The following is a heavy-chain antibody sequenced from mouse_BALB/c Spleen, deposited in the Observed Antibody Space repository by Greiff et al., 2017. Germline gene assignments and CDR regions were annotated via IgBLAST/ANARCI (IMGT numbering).Heavy chain of an antibody. D-gene: IGHD1-2*01. J-gene: IGHJ1*01. V-gene: IGHV5-12-2*01. CDR2: ISNGGGST. Sequence: EVQLVESGGGLVQPGGSLKLSCAASGFTFSSYTMSWVRQTPEKRLEWVAYISNGGGSTYYPDTVKGRFTISRDNAKNTLYLQMSSQKSEDTAMYYCARHQGITTATGYFDVWGAGTTVTVSS. CDR1: GFTFSSYT. CDR3: ARHQGITTATGYFDV.